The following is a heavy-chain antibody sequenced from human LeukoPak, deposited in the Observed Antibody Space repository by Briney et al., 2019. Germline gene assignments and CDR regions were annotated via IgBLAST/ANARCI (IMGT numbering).Heavy chain of an antibody. CDR3: TTRIVLLWFGETRPNDY. Sequence: PGGSLRLSCAAPGFTFSNAWMSWVRQAPGKGLEWVGRIKSKTDGGTTDYAAPVKGRFTISRDDSKNTLYLQMNSLKTEDTAVYYCTTRIVLLWFGETRPNDYWGQGTLVTVSS. J-gene: IGHJ4*02. V-gene: IGHV3-15*01. CDR2: IKSKTDGGTT. CDR1: GFTFSNAW. D-gene: IGHD3-10*01.